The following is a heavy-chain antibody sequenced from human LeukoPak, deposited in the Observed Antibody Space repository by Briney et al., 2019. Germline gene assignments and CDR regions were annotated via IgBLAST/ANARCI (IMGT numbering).Heavy chain of an antibody. CDR1: VFTFSSYC. V-gene: IGHV3-33*01. Sequence: AGGSLRLSCAASVFTFSSYCMHWVRQAPGKGLEWVAVIWYDGSNKYYADSVKGRFTISRDNSKNTLYLQMNSLRAEDTAVYYCAREGVRDAFDIWGQGTMVTVSS. J-gene: IGHJ3*02. CDR3: AREGVRDAFDI. CDR2: IWYDGSNK. D-gene: IGHD2-8*01.